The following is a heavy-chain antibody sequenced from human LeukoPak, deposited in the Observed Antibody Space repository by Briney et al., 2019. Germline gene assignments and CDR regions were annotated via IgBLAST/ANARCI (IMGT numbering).Heavy chain of an antibody. J-gene: IGHJ4*02. CDR1: GYTFTNYG. D-gene: IGHD3-22*01. CDR2: ISGYNGHT. Sequence: ASVKVSCKASGYTFTNYGISWVRQAPGQGLEWMGWISGYNGHTNYAQKLQGRVTMTTHTSTSTAYMELRSLRSDDTAVYYCARAGHRKYYYDNAYDYWGQGTLVTVSS. CDR3: ARAGHRKYYYDNAYDY. V-gene: IGHV1-18*01.